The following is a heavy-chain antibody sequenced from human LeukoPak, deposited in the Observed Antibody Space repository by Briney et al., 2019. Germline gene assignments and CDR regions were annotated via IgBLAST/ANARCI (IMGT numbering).Heavy chain of an antibody. V-gene: IGHV4-39*07. Sequence: SETLSLTCTVSGGSISSSSYYWGWIRQPPGKGLEWIGSIYYSGSTYYNPSLKSRVTISVDTSKNQFSLKLSSVTAADTAVYYCARGYPYSRSYFDYWGQGTLVTVSS. CDR2: IYYSGST. CDR1: GGSISSSSYY. D-gene: IGHD1-26*01. CDR3: ARGYPYSRSYFDY. J-gene: IGHJ4*02.